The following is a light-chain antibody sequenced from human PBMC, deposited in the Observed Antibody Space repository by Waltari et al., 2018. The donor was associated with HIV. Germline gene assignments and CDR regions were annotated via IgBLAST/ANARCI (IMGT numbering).Light chain of an antibody. J-gene: IGLJ2*01. CDR3: QSYDRSMTGSVL. CDR1: TSNIGAGSD. Sequence: HSVLTQPPSVSGAPGQRVTISCTGNTSNIGAGSDVHWYQQHPVTAPKLLLFGNTNRPSGVPARFSGSKSGTSASLAITGLQAEDEAHYYCQSYDRSMTGSVLFGGGTKLTVL. V-gene: IGLV1-40*01. CDR2: GNT.